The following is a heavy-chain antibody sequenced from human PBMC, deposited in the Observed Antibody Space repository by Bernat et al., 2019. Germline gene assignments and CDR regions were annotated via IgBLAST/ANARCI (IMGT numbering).Heavy chain of an antibody. D-gene: IGHD2-2*01. CDR1: GGTFNNYA. J-gene: IGHJ4*02. Sequence: QVQLVQSGAEVKKPGSSVKVSCKASGGTFNNYAINWVRQAPGQGLEWMGGIIPLFGSPNYAQKFQGRVTITADKSTSTAYMALSSLRSDGTAAYYCARGSSDCSSSSCPYDYWGQGTLVTVSS. CDR2: IIPLFGSP. V-gene: IGHV1-69*06. CDR3: ARGSSDCSSSSCPYDY.